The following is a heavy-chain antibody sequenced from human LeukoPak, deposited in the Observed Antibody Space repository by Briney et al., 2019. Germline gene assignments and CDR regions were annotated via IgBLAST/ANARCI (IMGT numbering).Heavy chain of an antibody. V-gene: IGHV3-48*04. CDR3: ARDLEQQLFDY. J-gene: IGHJ4*02. CDR1: GFSFSSYA. CDR2: ISSSGSTI. Sequence: PGGSLRLSCAAFGFSFSSYAMSWVRQAPGKGLEWVSYISSSGSTIYYADSVKGRFTISRDNAKNSLYLQMNSLRAEDTAVYYCARDLEQQLFDYWGQGTLVTVSS. D-gene: IGHD6-13*01.